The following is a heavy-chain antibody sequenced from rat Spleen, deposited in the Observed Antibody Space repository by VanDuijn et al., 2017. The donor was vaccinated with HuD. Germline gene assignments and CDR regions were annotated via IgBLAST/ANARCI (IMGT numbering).Heavy chain of an antibody. CDR1: GFTFNNYW. D-gene: IGHD1-5*01. CDR2: ITDNGGAA. J-gene: IGHJ4*01. CDR3: TIERSRYGGGYYVMDA. Sequence: EVQLVESGGGLVQPGRSLKLSCVASGFTFNNYWMTWIRQAPGKGLEWVASITDNGGAAYYVDSVKGRFTISRANAEHTQYLQMDSLRSEYTATYYCTIERSRYGGGYYVMDAWGQGASVTVSS. V-gene: IGHV5-31*01.